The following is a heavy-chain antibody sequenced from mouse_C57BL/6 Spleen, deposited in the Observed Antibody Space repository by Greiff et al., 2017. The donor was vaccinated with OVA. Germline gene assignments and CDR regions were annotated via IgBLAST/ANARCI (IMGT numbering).Heavy chain of an antibody. J-gene: IGHJ2*01. Sequence: VQLQQSGAELVRPGASVTLSCKASGYTFTDYEMHWVKQTPVHGLEWIGAIDPEPGGTAYNQKFKGKAILTADKSSSTAYMELRSLTSEDSAVYYCTRRATGPDYWGQGTTLTVSS. CDR1: GYTFTDYE. V-gene: IGHV1-15*01. CDR3: TRRATGPDY. CDR2: IDPEPGGT. D-gene: IGHD4-1*01.